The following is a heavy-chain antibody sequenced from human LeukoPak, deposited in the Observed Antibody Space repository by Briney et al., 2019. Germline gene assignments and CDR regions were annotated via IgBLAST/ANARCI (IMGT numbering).Heavy chain of an antibody. CDR1: GYSFTSYW. CDR2: IYPGDSDT. V-gene: IGHV5-51*01. J-gene: IGHJ3*02. D-gene: IGHD5-18*01. CDR3: ARQSDTAMAKTSDAFNI. Sequence: GESLKISCKGSGYSFTSYWIGWVRQMPGKGLEWMGIIYPGDSDTRYSPSFQGQVTISADKSISTAYLQWSSLKASDTAMYYRARQSDTAMAKTSDAFNIWGQGTMVTVSS.